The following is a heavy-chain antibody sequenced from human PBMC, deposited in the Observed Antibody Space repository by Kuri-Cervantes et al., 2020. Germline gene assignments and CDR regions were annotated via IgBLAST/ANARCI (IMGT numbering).Heavy chain of an antibody. Sequence: SETLSLTCTVSGGSISYYYWSWIRQPPGKGLEWIGDIYYAGGTNNNPSLKSRITMSVDTSKNQFSLKLSSVTAADTAVYYCARVNGDYVLNYWGQGTLVTVSS. V-gene: IGHV4-59*01. CDR3: ARVNGDYVLNY. CDR1: GGSISYYY. D-gene: IGHD4-17*01. J-gene: IGHJ4*02. CDR2: IYYAGGT.